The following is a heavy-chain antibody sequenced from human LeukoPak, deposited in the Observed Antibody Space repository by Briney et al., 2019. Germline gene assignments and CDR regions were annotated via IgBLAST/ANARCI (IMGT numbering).Heavy chain of an antibody. CDR1: GYSISSGYY. Sequence: SETLSLTCAVSGYSISSGYYWGWIRPPPGKGLEWIGSIYHSGSTYYNPSLKSRVTISVDTSKNQFSLKLSSVTAADTAVYYCARACSGFWSGSNWFDPWGQGTLVTVSS. J-gene: IGHJ5*02. V-gene: IGHV4-38-2*01. D-gene: IGHD3-3*01. CDR3: ARACSGFWSGSNWFDP. CDR2: IYHSGST.